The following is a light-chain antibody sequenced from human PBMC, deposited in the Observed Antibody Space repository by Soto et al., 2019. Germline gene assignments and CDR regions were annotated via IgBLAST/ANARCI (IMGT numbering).Light chain of an antibody. CDR3: QQYGSSGT. CDR1: PSLPHSNGYNY. J-gene: IGKJ1*01. CDR2: LGS. V-gene: IGKV2-28*01. Sequence: IVMNQSSLSLPVTPGEPASISCRSSPSLPHSNGYNYLDWYLQKPGQSPQLLIYLGSNRASGVPDRFSGSGSGTDFTLTISRLEPEDFAVYYCQQYGSSGTFGQGTKVDIK.